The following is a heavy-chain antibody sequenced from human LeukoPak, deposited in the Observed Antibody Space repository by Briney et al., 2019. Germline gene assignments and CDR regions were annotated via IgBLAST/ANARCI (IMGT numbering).Heavy chain of an antibody. CDR3: ARDRYYYDSSGYYYAWYFDL. J-gene: IGHJ2*01. V-gene: IGHV4-38-2*02. D-gene: IGHD3-22*01. CDR2: IHTTGST. Sequence: PSETLSLTCTVSGYSISSGYYWGWIRQPPGKGLEWIGRIHTTGSTNYNPSLKIRVTMSVDTSKNQFSLKLSSVTAADTALYYCARDRYYYDSSGYYYAWYFDLWGRGTLVTVSS. CDR1: GYSISSGYY.